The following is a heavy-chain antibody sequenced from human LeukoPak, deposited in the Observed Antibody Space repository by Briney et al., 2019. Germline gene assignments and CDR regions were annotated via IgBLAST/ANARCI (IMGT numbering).Heavy chain of an antibody. D-gene: IGHD3-9*01. CDR1: GGTFSSYA. Sequence: SVKVSCKASGGTFSSYAISWVRQAPGQGLEWMGRIIPILGIANYAQKFQGRVTITADKSTSTAYMELSSLRSEDTAVYYCARDILGIIRGWFDPWGQGTLVTVSS. CDR3: ARDILGIIRGWFDP. J-gene: IGHJ5*02. CDR2: IIPILGIA. V-gene: IGHV1-69*04.